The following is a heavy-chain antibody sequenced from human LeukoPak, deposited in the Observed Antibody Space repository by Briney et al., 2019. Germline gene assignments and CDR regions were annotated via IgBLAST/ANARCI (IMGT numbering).Heavy chain of an antibody. CDR1: GFTFSGSA. Sequence: PGGSLRLSCAASGFTFSGSAMHWVRQASGKGLEWVGRIRSKANSYATAYAASVKGRFTISRDDSKNTAFLQMNSLKTDDTAVYYCTRHRAAVAENYYYYGMDVWGKGTTVTVSS. D-gene: IGHD6-19*01. CDR2: IRSKANSYAT. V-gene: IGHV3-73*01. CDR3: TRHRAAVAENYYYYGMDV. J-gene: IGHJ6*04.